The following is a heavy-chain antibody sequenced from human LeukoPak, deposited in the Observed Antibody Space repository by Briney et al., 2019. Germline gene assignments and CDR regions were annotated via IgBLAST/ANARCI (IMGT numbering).Heavy chain of an antibody. J-gene: IGHJ5*02. D-gene: IGHD2-15*01. Sequence: GASVKVSSKASGYTLTAYYIYWVRQAPGQGLEWMGRINPNSVGPDYAQNFQGSVTMTRDTSISTAYMELSRLRSDDTAVYYCARGYCSGGTCYLVENWLDPWGQGTLVTVSS. V-gene: IGHV1-2*06. CDR2: INPNSVGP. CDR3: ARGYCSGGTCYLVENWLDP. CDR1: GYTLTAYY.